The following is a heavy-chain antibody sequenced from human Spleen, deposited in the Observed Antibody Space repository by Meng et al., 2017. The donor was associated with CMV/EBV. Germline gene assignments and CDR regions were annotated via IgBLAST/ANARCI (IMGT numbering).Heavy chain of an antibody. J-gene: IGHJ6*02. CDR3: ASNKLLGYCSSTSCPSSGNYYYYYGMDV. D-gene: IGHD2-2*01. CDR1: GFTVSHAW. Sequence: GESLKISCAASGFTVSHAWMSWVRQAPGKGLEWVGRIKTETDGGTADYAAPVKGRFTISRDDSKNTLYLQMNSLKTEDTAVYYCASNKLLGYCSSTSCPSSGNYYYYYGMDVWGQGTTVTVSS. V-gene: IGHV3-15*01. CDR2: IKTETDGGTA.